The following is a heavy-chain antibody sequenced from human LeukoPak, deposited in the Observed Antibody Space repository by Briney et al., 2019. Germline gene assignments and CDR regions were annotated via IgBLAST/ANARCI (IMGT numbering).Heavy chain of an antibody. J-gene: IGHJ4*02. D-gene: IGHD6-13*01. Sequence: GGSLRLSCAASGFTFSSYEMNWVRQAPGKGLEWVSYISSSGSTIYYADSVKGRFTISRDNAKNSLYLQMNSLRAEDTAVYYCARGGIAAAGVFDYWGQGTLVTASS. V-gene: IGHV3-48*03. CDR3: ARGGIAAAGVFDY. CDR1: GFTFSSYE. CDR2: ISSSGSTI.